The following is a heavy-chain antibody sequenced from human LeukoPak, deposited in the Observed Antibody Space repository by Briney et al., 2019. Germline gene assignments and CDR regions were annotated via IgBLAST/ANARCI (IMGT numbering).Heavy chain of an antibody. Sequence: ASVKVSCKASGYTFTSYAMHWVRQAPGQRLEWMGWINAGNGNTKYSQKFQGRVTITRDTSASTAYMELSSLRSEDTAVYYCARHWAAYGYSTDYWGQGTLVTVSS. CDR3: ARHWAAYGYSTDY. CDR1: GYTFTSYA. J-gene: IGHJ4*02. V-gene: IGHV1-3*01. CDR2: INAGNGNT. D-gene: IGHD5-18*01.